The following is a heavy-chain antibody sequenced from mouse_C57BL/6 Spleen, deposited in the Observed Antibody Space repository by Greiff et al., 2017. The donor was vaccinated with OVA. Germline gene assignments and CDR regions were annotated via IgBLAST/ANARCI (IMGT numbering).Heavy chain of an antibody. CDR1: GYTFTSYW. CDR3: ERSRVYYDYDGDYAMDY. D-gene: IGHD2-4*01. V-gene: IGHV1-7*01. CDR2: INPSSGYT. J-gene: IGHJ4*01. Sequence: QVQLQQSGAELAKPGASVKLSCKASGYTFTSYWMHWVKQRPGQGLEWIGYINPSSGYTKYNQKFKDKATLTVDKSSSTAYMQLSSLTSEDSAVDDYERSRVYYDYDGDYAMDYWGQGTSVTVSS.